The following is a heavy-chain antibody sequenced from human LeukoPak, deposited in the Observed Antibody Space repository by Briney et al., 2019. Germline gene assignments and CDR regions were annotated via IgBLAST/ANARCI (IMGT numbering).Heavy chain of an antibody. CDR3: ARVLPAAMRADAFDI. CDR2: INPSGGST. D-gene: IGHD2-2*01. V-gene: IGHV1-46*01. J-gene: IGHJ3*02. CDR1: GYTFTGYY. Sequence: GASVKVSCKASGYTFTGYYMHWVRQAPGQGLEWMGIINPSGGSTSYAQKFQGRVTMTRDTSTSTVYMELSSLRSEDTAVYYCARVLPAAMRADAFDIWGQGTMVTVSS.